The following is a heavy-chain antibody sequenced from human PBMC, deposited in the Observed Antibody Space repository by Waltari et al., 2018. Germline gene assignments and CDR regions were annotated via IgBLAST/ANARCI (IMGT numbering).Heavy chain of an antibody. CDR3: ASWVFSENL. CDR1: GFTFSTSW. Sequence: EVQLVASGGGLVQPGGSLRLSCAGTGFTFSTSWMTWVRQAPGKGLEWVANIKQDGSTKYYVDSVKGRFTISRDNAKNSLYLQMNSLRAEDTAVYYCASWVFSENLWGQGTTVTVSS. D-gene: IGHD6-13*01. CDR2: IKQDGSTK. V-gene: IGHV3-7*01. J-gene: IGHJ6*02.